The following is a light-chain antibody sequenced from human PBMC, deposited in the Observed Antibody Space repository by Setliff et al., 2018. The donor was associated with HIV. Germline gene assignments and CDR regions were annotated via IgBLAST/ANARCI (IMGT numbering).Light chain of an antibody. CDR3: SSYRGTLEEV. V-gene: IGLV2-14*01. Sequence: ALAQPASVSGSPGQSITISCTGTSSDIGGYNYVSWYQVLPGKAPKVLIYEVSNRPSGISNRFSGSKSGNTASPTISGLQAEDEADYYCSSYRGTLEEVFGTGTKVT. CDR2: EVS. CDR1: SSDIGGYNY. J-gene: IGLJ1*01.